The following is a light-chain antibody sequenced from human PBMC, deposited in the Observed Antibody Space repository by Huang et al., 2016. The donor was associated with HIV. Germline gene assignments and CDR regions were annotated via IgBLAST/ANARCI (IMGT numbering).Light chain of an antibody. CDR2: AAS. V-gene: IGKV1-8*01. Sequence: IRITQSPSSLSASTGDRVTIACRASDDISNYLAWLQQKPGIAPKLLVYAASTLQYGVPSRFSGNVSATDFALTIACLQSEDFATYYCQQYNSYPWTFGQGTQLEI. CDR1: DDISNY. CDR3: QQYNSYPWT. J-gene: IGKJ1*01.